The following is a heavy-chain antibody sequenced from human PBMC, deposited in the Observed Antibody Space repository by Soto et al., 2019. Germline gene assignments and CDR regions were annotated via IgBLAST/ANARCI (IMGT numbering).Heavy chain of an antibody. J-gene: IGHJ6*03. Sequence: SETLSLTCTVSGGSISSYYWSWIRQPPGKGLEWIGYIYYSGSTNYNPSLKSRVTISVDTSKNQFSLKLSSVTAADTAVYYCARHYSSGYDKNYYYYYYMDVWGKGTTVTVSS. CDR2: IYYSGST. CDR3: ARHYSSGYDKNYYYYYYMDV. CDR1: GGSISSYY. V-gene: IGHV4-59*08. D-gene: IGHD5-12*01.